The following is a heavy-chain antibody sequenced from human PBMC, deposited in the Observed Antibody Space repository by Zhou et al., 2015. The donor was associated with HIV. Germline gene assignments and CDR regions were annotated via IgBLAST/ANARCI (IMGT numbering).Heavy chain of an antibody. V-gene: IGHV1-69*06. Sequence: QVQLVQSGAEVKKSGSSVKVSCQTSGGTFSNYAIIWVRQAPGQGLEWMGGIIPIFGTANYAQKFQGRVTITADKSTSTAYMELSSLRSEDTAVYYCVAFWSGYSDDGGMDVWGQGTTVTVSS. CDR1: GGTFSNYA. CDR3: VAFWSGYSDDGGMDV. CDR2: IIPIFGTA. D-gene: IGHD3-3*01. J-gene: IGHJ6*02.